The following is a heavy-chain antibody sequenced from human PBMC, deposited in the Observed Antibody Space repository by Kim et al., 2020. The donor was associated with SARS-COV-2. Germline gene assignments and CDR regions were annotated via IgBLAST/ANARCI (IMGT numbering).Heavy chain of an antibody. J-gene: IGHJ2*01. CDR2: IWYDGSNK. Sequence: GGSLRLSCAASGFTFSSYGMHWVRQAPGKGLEWVAVIWYDGSNKYYADSVKGRFTISRDNSKNTLYLQMNSLRAEDTAVYYCARVIYGDYGDWYFDLWGRGTLVTVSS. CDR3: ARVIYGDYGDWYFDL. D-gene: IGHD4-17*01. CDR1: GFTFSSYG. V-gene: IGHV3-33*01.